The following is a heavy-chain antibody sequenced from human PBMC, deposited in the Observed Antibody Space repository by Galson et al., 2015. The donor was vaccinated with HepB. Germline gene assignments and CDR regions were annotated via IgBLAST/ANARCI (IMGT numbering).Heavy chain of an antibody. J-gene: IGHJ5*01. Sequence: SVKVSCKASGDSFSIYAMSWVRQAPGQGLEWMGGISPILGIPNYAQKFQDRVTITADKSTGTAFRELSSLRSEDTAVYYCARADDFWSGYRDAGTSRWFDSWGQGTLVIVSS. CDR1: GDSFSIYA. V-gene: IGHV1-69*10. D-gene: IGHD3-3*01. CDR2: ISPILGIP. CDR3: ARADDFWSGYRDAGTSRWFDS.